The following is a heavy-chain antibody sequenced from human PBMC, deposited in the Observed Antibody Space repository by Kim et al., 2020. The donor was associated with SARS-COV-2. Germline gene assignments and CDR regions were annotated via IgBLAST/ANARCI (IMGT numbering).Heavy chain of an antibody. CDR3: ARRQKLGSCSDTACYPSLYF. J-gene: IGHJ4*02. D-gene: IGHD2-15*01. V-gene: IGHV1-8*01. CDR1: GYTFATYD. Sequence: ASVKVSCKASGYTFATYDINWVRQATGQGLEYMGWMNPNSGNTGYAPKFLGRVSMTRDTSAGTAYMELSSLRSDDTAVYYCARRQKLGSCSDTACYPSLYFGGQGTPVTVSS. CDR2: MNPNSGNT.